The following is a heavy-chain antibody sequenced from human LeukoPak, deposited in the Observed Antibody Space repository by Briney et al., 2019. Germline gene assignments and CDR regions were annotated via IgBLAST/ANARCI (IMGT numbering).Heavy chain of an antibody. Sequence: GGSLRLSCAASGFTFSISWMSWVRQAPGKGLEWVANINIDGSEKYYVDSVKGRFIISRDNAKNSLYLQMNSLRAEDTAVYYCARAQSPAFDIWGQGTMVTVSS. J-gene: IGHJ3*02. V-gene: IGHV3-7*01. CDR3: ARAQSPAFDI. CDR1: GFTFSISW. CDR2: INIDGSEK.